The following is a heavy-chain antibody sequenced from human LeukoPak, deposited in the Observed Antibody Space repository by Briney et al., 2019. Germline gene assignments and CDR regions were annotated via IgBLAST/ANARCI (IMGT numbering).Heavy chain of an antibody. V-gene: IGHV1-2*02. CDR1: GYTFTSYD. D-gene: IGHD5-12*01. Sequence: ASVKVSCKASGYTFTSYDINWVRQAPGQGLEWMGWINPNSGGTNYAQKFQGRVTMTRDTSISTAYMELSRLRSDDTAVYYCARGGYSGPTDYWGQGTLVTVSS. CDR2: INPNSGGT. CDR3: ARGGYSGPTDY. J-gene: IGHJ4*02.